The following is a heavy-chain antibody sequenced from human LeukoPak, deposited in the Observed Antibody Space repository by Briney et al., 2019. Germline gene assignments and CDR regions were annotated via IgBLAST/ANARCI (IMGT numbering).Heavy chain of an antibody. CDR3: AKDPAIVVVPAAYEYYFDY. CDR2: ISASGGST. V-gene: IGHV3-23*01. CDR1: GFTFSSFA. D-gene: IGHD2-2*01. J-gene: IGHJ4*02. Sequence: GGSLRLSCAASGFTFSSFAMSWVRQTPGKGLEWVSSISASGGSTYYADSVKGRFTISRDNSKNTLYLQMNSLRAEDTAVYYCAKDPAIVVVPAAYEYYFDYWGQGTLVTVSS.